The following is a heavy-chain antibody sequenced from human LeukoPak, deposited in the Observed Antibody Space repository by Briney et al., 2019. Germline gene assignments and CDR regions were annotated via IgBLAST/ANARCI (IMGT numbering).Heavy chain of an antibody. V-gene: IGHV1-69*05. Sequence: SVKVSCKASGGTFSSYAISWVRQAPGHGLEWMGRIIPIFGTANYAQKFQGRVTITTDESTSTAYMELSSLRSEDTAVYYCARARYYDNSGYLDYWGQGTLVTVSS. CDR2: IIPIFGTA. CDR3: ARARYYDNSGYLDY. D-gene: IGHD3-22*01. J-gene: IGHJ4*02. CDR1: GGTFSSYA.